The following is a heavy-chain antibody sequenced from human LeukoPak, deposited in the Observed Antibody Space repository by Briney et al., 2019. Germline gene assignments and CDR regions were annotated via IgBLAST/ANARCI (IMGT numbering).Heavy chain of an antibody. Sequence: PGGSLRLSCAASGFTFSSSAMHWVRQAPGKGLDWVALISYDGSTKYYIDSVKGRFTISRDNSKNTLYLQMNSLRGEDTAVYYCARDIYQITMLRGADTYHYYVMDVWGQGTTVTVSS. CDR1: GFTFSSSA. CDR2: ISYDGSTK. D-gene: IGHD3-10*01. J-gene: IGHJ6*02. V-gene: IGHV3-30-3*01. CDR3: ARDIYQITMLRGADTYHYYVMDV.